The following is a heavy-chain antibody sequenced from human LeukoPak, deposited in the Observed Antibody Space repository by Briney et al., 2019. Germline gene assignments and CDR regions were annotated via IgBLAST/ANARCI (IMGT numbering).Heavy chain of an antibody. Sequence: SVTVSCTASGGTFSIYAISWVRQAPGQGLEWMGGIIPIFGTANYAQKFQGRVTITADESTSTAYMELSSLRSEDTAVYYCAREVVAATHRPFDYWGQGTLVTVSS. CDR1: GGTFSIYA. D-gene: IGHD2-15*01. V-gene: IGHV1-69*13. CDR3: AREVVAATHRPFDY. J-gene: IGHJ4*02. CDR2: IIPIFGTA.